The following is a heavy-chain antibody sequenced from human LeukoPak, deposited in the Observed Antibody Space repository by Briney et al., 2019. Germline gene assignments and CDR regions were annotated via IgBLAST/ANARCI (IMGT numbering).Heavy chain of an antibody. J-gene: IGHJ4*02. CDR2: LSGAGGGK. Sequence: GGTLSRSSAGSGFTCSSYAMSRLAQAPGQGREGVAGLSGAGGGKCWADYVKAGITIYRDNSKNPLYLQMNSLAAEDTAVYYYAKDLRGYDLFTSYYNGIQLDCWVQGRLV. CDR3: AKDLRGYDLFTSYYNGIQLDC. V-gene: IGHV3-23*01. D-gene: IGHD3-10*01. CDR1: GFTCSSYA.